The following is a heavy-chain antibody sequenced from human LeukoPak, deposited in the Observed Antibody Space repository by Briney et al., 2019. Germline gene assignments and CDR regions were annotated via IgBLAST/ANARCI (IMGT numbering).Heavy chain of an antibody. J-gene: IGHJ4*02. CDR1: GYTFTSYD. CDR2: MNPNSGNT. Sequence: ASVKVSCKASGYTFTSYDINWVRQATGQGLEWMGWMNPNSGNTGYAQKFQGRVTITRNTSISTAYMELSSLRSEDTAVYYCAKVGRAVAFDYFDYWGQGTLVTVSS. D-gene: IGHD6-19*01. CDR3: AKVGRAVAFDYFDY. V-gene: IGHV1-8*03.